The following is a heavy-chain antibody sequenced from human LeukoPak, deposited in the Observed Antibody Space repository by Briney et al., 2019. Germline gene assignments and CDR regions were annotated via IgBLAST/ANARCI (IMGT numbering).Heavy chain of an antibody. CDR2: IYYSGST. D-gene: IGHD3-22*01. V-gene: IGHV4-39*07. J-gene: IGHJ4*02. CDR3: ARVQSEYYYDSSGYYY. CDR1: GGSISSSSYY. Sequence: PSETLSLTCTVSGGSISSSSYYWGWIRQPPGKGLEWIGSIYYSGSTYYNPSLKSRVTISVDTSKNQFSLKLSSVTAADTAVYYCARVQSEYYYDSSGYYYWGQGTLVTVSS.